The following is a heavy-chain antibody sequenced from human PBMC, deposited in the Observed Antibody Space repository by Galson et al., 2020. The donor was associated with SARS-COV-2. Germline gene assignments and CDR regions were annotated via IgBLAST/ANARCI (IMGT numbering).Heavy chain of an antibody. CDR2: IFRGGNT. V-gene: IGHV3-66*02. Sequence: GGSLRLSCAASGFTVTSNYITWVRQAPGKGLEWVLVIFRGGNTYYADSVKGRFTISRDSSKNTLYLQMNSLRADDTAVYYCASHTAPYYSYFYMDFWGKGTTVTISS. D-gene: IGHD5-18*01. CDR1: GFTVTSNY. J-gene: IGHJ6*03. CDR3: ASHTAPYYSYFYMDF.